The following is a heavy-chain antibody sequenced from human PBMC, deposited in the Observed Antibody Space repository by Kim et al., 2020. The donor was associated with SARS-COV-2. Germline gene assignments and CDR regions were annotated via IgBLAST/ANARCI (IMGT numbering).Heavy chain of an antibody. CDR2: IKQDGSEK. D-gene: IGHD4-17*01. CDR1: GFTFSSYW. CDR3: AREAYTVDVYYYYGMDV. Sequence: GGSLRLSCAASGFTFSSYWMSWVRQAPGKGLEWVANIKQDGSEKYYVDSVKGRFTISRDNAKNSLYLQMNSLRAEDTAVYYCAREAYTVDVYYYYGMDVWGQGTTVTVSS. J-gene: IGHJ6*02. V-gene: IGHV3-7*01.